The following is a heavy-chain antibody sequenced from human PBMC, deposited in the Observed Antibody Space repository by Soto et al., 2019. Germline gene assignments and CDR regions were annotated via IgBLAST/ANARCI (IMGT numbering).Heavy chain of an antibody. CDR1: GFSLSTSAVG. V-gene: IGHV2-5*01. D-gene: IGHD4-17*01. CDR2: IFWNDDK. CDR3: ARRRGATGTGGAFDP. Sequence: GSGPTLVNPTQTLTLTCTFSGFSLSTSAVGVGWIRQPPGKALEWLAVIFWNDDKRYSPSLKSRLTITKDSSKNQVVLTMTNLEPGDTGTFYCARRRGATGTGGAFDPWGQETLFTVS. J-gene: IGHJ5*02.